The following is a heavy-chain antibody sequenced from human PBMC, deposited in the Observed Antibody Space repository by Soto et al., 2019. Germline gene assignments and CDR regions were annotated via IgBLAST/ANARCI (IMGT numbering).Heavy chain of an antibody. CDR1: GYTFTSYG. D-gene: IGHD3-22*01. CDR2: ISAYNGNT. Sequence: APVEVSCKESGYTFTSYGISWVRQATGQGLEWMGWISAYNGNTNYAQKLQGRVTMTTDTSTSTAYMELRSLRSDDTAVYYCARENPYYYDSSGYPGSYYYYYYGMDVWGQGTTVTLS. CDR3: ARENPYYYDSSGYPGSYYYYYYGMDV. J-gene: IGHJ6*02. V-gene: IGHV1-18*01.